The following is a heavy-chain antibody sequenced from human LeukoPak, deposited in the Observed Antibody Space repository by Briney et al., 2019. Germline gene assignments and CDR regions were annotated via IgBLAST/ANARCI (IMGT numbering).Heavy chain of an antibody. CDR2: INPNSGGT. J-gene: IGHJ6*03. CDR3: ARDPSHYYYTDV. V-gene: IGHV1-2*02. CDR1: GYTFTGYY. Sequence: ASVKVSCKASGYTFTGYYMHWVRQAPGQGLEWMGWINPNSGGTNYAQKFQGRVTMTRDTSISTAYMELSRLTSDDTAVYYCARDPSHYYYTDVWGKGTTVIVSS.